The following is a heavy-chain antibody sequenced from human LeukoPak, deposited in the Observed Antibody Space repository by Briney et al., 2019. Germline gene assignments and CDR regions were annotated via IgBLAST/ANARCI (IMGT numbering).Heavy chain of an antibody. Sequence: GGSLRLSCAASGFAFSSYAMSWVRQAPGKGLEWVSAISGSGGSTYYADSVKGRFTISRDNSKNTLYLQMNSLRAEDTAVYYCARSPYSSSWYVDYWGQGTLVTVSS. CDR2: ISGSGGST. CDR1: GFAFSSYA. V-gene: IGHV3-23*01. CDR3: ARSPYSSSWYVDY. D-gene: IGHD6-13*01. J-gene: IGHJ4*02.